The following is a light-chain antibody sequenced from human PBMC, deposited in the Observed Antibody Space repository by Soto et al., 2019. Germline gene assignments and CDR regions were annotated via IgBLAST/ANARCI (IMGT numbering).Light chain of an antibody. J-gene: IGLJ2*01. CDR3: SSHVCSNNLNVV. Sequence: QSALTQPPSASGSPGQSVAISCTGTSSDVGGYNYVSWYQQHPGKAPKLIIYEVTKRPSGVPDRFSGSKSGNTASLTVSGLQAEDEGDYYCSSHVCSNNLNVVFGGGTKLTVL. V-gene: IGLV2-8*01. CDR2: EVT. CDR1: SSDVGGYNY.